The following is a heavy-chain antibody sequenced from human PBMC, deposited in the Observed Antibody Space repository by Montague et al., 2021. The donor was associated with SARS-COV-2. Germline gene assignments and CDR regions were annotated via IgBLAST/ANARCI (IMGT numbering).Heavy chain of an antibody. D-gene: IGHD3-3*01. CDR1: GFSISSGYY. CDR3: ARSGVGIFDFSYFDS. Sequence: SETLSLTCSVSGFSISSGYYWGWIRQTPGKGLEWIGSRYQNGATXXSPSLERPVTILLDTSKNQFSLSLTSVTAADTAVYYCARSGVGIFDFSYFDSWGQGSLVIVSS. CDR2: RYQNGAT. J-gene: IGHJ4*02. V-gene: IGHV4-38-2*02.